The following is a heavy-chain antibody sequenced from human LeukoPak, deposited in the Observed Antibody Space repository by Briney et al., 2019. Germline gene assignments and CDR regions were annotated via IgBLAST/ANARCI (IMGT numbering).Heavy chain of an antibody. CDR2: IYTSGST. Sequence: SETQSLTCTASGGSISSYYWSWIRQPAGKGLEWIGRIYTSGSTNYNPSLKSRVTMSVDTSKNQFSLKLSSVTAADTAVYYCARVVGVAGHNWFDPWGQGTLVTVSS. CDR1: GGSISSYY. D-gene: IGHD6-19*01. J-gene: IGHJ5*02. V-gene: IGHV4-4*07. CDR3: ARVVGVAGHNWFDP.